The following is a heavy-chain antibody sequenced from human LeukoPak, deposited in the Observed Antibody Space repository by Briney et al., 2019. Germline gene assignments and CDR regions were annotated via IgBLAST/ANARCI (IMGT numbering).Heavy chain of an antibody. CDR1: GFTFSSYA. CDR3: ATEGFDY. V-gene: IGHV3-23*01. J-gene: IGHJ4*02. CDR2: ISSSGDST. Sequence: GGSRSFSCAASGFTFSSYAMDWVRQAPGKGLEWVSVISSSGDSTNYADSVKGRFTISRDNSKNTLYLQMNSLRDEDTAVYFCATEGFDYWGQGTLVTVSS.